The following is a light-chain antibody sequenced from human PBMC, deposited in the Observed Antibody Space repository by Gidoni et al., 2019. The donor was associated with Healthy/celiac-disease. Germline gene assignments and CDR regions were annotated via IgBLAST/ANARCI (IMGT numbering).Light chain of an antibody. V-gene: IGLV1-47*02. J-gene: IGLJ3*02. Sequence: QSVLTQPPSASGTPGPRVTTSCSGSSPNIGSNYVYCYQQLPGTAPKLHIYSNNQRPSGVPDRFSGSKSGTSASLAISGLRSEDEADYYCAAWDDSLSGWVFGGGTKLTVL. CDR2: SNN. CDR1: SPNIGSNY. CDR3: AAWDDSLSGWV.